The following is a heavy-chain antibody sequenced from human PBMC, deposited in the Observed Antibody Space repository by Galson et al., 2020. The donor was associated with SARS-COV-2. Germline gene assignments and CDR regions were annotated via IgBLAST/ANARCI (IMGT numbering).Heavy chain of an antibody. V-gene: IGHV4-61*01. CDR2: IYFNGNT. Sequence: SETLSLTCTVSGDSVSSSTYYWSWVRQTPGKGLEWLGYIYFNGNTNYNPSLTSRLTMSIDTSKNQFSLRLTSATAADTAVYYCVRSPWWEVYADYWGQGTLVTVSS. J-gene: IGHJ4*02. CDR3: VRSPWWEVYADY. CDR1: GDSVSSSTYY. D-gene: IGHD1-26*01.